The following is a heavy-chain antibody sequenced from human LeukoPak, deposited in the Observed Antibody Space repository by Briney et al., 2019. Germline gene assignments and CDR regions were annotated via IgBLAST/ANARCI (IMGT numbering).Heavy chain of an antibody. CDR2: IKEDGREK. Sequence: GGSLRLSCAASGFTFSSYGMSWVRQAPGKGLEWVANIKEDGREKYYVDSVKGRFTISRDNAKNSLFLQMNSLRAEDTAVYFCARVKQQLVRLLGRDTTYYYYYYMDVWGKGTTVTVSS. CDR1: GFTFSSYG. V-gene: IGHV3-7*01. D-gene: IGHD6-13*01. CDR3: ARVKQQLVRLLGRDTTYYYYYYMDV. J-gene: IGHJ6*03.